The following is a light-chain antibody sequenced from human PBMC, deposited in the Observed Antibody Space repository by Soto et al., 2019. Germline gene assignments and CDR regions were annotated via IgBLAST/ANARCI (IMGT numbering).Light chain of an antibody. J-gene: IGKJ5*01. V-gene: IGKV3-15*01. CDR3: QQRNIWPPVT. CDR2: GAS. CDR1: QRISTD. Sequence: EIVMTQSPGTLSVSPGERSTLSCRASQRISTDLAWYQQKPGQAPRLLIYGASTRATGISPRFSGSGSGTEFTLTITSLQSEDFAVYYCQQRNIWPPVTFGQGTRLEI.